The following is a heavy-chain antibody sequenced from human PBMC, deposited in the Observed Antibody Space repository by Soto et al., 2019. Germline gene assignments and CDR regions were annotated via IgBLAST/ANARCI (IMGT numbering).Heavy chain of an antibody. D-gene: IGHD6-13*01. V-gene: IGHV4-31*03. CDR2: IYYSGST. CDR1: RGSISNGGYY. J-gene: IGHJ4*02. CDR3: AREVEAAGTFDY. Sequence: LSLTSTFSRGSISNGGYYWIWIRQHPGKGLEWIGYIYYSGSTYYNPSLKSRVTISVDTSKNQLSLKLSAVTAADTAVHYCAREVEAAGTFDYWGQGTLVTVSS.